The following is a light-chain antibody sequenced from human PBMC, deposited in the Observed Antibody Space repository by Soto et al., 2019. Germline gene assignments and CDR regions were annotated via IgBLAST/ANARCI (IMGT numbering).Light chain of an antibody. CDR3: QQYNNGLT. V-gene: IGKV3-15*01. CDR2: GAS. J-gene: IGKJ4*01. Sequence: EIVMTQSPATLSVSPGERATLSCRASQSVSSKLAWYQQKPGQAPRLLIYGASTRATGIPARFSGSGSGTEFTLTISSLLSEDFAVYYCQQYNNGLTFGGGTKVEIK. CDR1: QSVSSK.